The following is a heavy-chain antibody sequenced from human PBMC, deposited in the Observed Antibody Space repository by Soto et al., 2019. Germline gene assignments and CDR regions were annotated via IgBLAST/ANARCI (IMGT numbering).Heavy chain of an antibody. CDR2: INSDGIST. Sequence: EVQLVESGGGLVQPGGSLRLSCAASGFTFSNYWMHWVRQVPGKGLLWVSRINSDGISTNYAASVRGRFTISRDNAKNTVNPQRKRLRAGETAVYSCARGIFPRMAATGDNSCDPWGGGTLVPVSS. CDR1: GFTFSNYW. V-gene: IGHV3-74*01. CDR3: ARGIFPRMAATGDNSCDP. J-gene: IGHJ5*02. D-gene: IGHD2-15*01.